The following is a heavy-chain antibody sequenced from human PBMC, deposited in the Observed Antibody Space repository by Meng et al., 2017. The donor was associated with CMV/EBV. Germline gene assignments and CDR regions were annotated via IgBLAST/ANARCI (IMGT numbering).Heavy chain of an antibody. Sequence: SETLSLTCAVYGGSFSGYYWSWIRQPPGKGLEWIGEINHSGSTNYNPSLKSRVTISVDTSKNQFSLKLSSVTAADTAVYYCARGGRIVVVPAAISRTRNNWFDPWGQGTLVTVS. V-gene: IGHV4-34*01. D-gene: IGHD2-2*02. CDR2: INHSGST. J-gene: IGHJ5*02. CDR3: ARGGRIVVVPAAISRTRNNWFDP. CDR1: GGSFSGYY.